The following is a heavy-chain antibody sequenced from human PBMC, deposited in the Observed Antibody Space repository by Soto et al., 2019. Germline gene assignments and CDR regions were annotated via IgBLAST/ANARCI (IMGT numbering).Heavy chain of an antibody. V-gene: IGHV1-3*01. J-gene: IGHJ4*02. Sequence: ASVKVSCKASGYTFTSYAMHWVRQAPGQRLEWMGWINPGNGNRKYSQKFQGRVTITRDTSASTAYMELSSLRSEDTAVYYCARAVAVPADFDYWGPGTLVTVSS. CDR1: GYTFTSYA. D-gene: IGHD6-19*01. CDR3: ARAVAVPADFDY. CDR2: INPGNGNR.